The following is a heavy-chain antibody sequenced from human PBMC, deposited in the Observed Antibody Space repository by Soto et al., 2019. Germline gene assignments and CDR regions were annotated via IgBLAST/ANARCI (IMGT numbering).Heavy chain of an antibody. V-gene: IGHV1-2*04. CDR2: INPNSGGT. D-gene: IGHD5-18*01. CDR3: ARGGGLWWGYYYGMDV. CDR1: GYTFTGYY. J-gene: IGHJ6*02. Sequence: QVQLVQSGAEVKKPGASVKVSCKASGYTFTGYYMHWVRQAPGQGLEWMGWINPNSGGTNYAQKFQGWVTMAXXTXIXXAYMELSRLRSDDTAVYYCARGGGLWWGYYYGMDVWGQGTTVTVSS.